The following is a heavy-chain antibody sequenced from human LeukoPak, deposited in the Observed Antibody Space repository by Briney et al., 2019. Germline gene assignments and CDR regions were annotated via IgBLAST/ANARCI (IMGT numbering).Heavy chain of an antibody. D-gene: IGHD4-17*01. CDR1: GGSISSGGYY. CDR2: IYYSGST. Sequence: SQTLSLTCTVSGGSISSGGYYWSWIRQHPGKGLEWIGYIYYSGSTYYNPSRKSRVTISVDTSKNQFPLKLSSVTAADTAVYYCARPSGGYGDYLHFDYWGQGTLVTVSS. CDR3: ARPSGGYGDYLHFDY. V-gene: IGHV4-31*03. J-gene: IGHJ4*02.